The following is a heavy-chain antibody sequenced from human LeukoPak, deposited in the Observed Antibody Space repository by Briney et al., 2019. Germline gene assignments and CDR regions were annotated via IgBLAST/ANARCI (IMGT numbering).Heavy chain of an antibody. CDR3: ARDPLTVDV. Sequence: PGGSLRLSCAASGFNFMRYIMTWARQAPGKGLEWVSAISGSGGATYYTDSVKGRFTISGDNSQNTLYLQMSSLTAEDTAVYYCARDPLTVDVWGQGTTVTVSS. D-gene: IGHD2-21*02. V-gene: IGHV3-23*01. J-gene: IGHJ6*01. CDR2: ISGSGGAT. CDR1: GFNFMRYI.